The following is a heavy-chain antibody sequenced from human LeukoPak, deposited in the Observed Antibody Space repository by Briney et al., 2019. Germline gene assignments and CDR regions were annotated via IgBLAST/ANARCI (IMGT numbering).Heavy chain of an antibody. Sequence: GGSLRLSCEASGLTFSSYDMNWVRQAPGKGLEWVSYISSSGNLIHYADSVKGRFTFSRDNARNSLYLQMNSLRVDDTAIYYCAREGGWNDFDYWGQGTLVTVSS. CDR2: ISSSGNLI. CDR3: AREGGWNDFDY. J-gene: IGHJ4*02. D-gene: IGHD1-1*01. CDR1: GLTFSSYD. V-gene: IGHV3-48*03.